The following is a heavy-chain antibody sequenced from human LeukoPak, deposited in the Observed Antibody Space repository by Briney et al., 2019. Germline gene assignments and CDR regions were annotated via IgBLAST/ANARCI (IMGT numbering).Heavy chain of an antibody. V-gene: IGHV1-69*06. J-gene: IGHJ4*02. CDR3: ARAGGVNSGYDLDY. Sequence: SVKVSCKASGGTFSSYAISWARQAPGQGLEWMGGIIPIFGTANYAQKFQGRVTITADKSTSTAYMELSSLRSEDTAVYYCARAGGVNSGYDLDYWGQGTLVTVSS. CDR2: IIPIFGTA. D-gene: IGHD5-12*01. CDR1: GGTFSSYA.